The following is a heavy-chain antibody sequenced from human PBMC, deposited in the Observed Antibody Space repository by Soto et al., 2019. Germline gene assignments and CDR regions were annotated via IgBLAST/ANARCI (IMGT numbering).Heavy chain of an antibody. CDR1: GYSISSGYY. V-gene: IGHV4-38-2*01. J-gene: IGHJ5*02. CDR2: IYHGGST. CDR3: ARVGPWVPYYYDSSPYTFENWFDP. Sequence: PSETLSLTCAVSGYSISSGYYWGWLRQPPGKGLEWSGSIYHGGSTYDNPSLNSRVTLSIDMTNNHVSLILNSVTAADTAVYYCARVGPWVPYYYDSSPYTFENWFDPWGQGTLVTVSS. D-gene: IGHD3-22*01.